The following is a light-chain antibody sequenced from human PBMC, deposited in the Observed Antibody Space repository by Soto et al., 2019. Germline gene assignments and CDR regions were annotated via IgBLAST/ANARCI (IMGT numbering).Light chain of an antibody. V-gene: IGLV2-14*03. CDR1: SSDIGAYNF. CDR3: ASYTSNDTEM. CDR2: DVD. Sequence: QSALTQPASVSGSPGQSITISCAGSSSDIGAYNFVSWYQQHPGKAPRLVIYDVDNRPSGISDRFSGSKSGNMASLTISGLQAEDEADYYCASYTSNDTEMFGGGTKLTVL. J-gene: IGLJ3*02.